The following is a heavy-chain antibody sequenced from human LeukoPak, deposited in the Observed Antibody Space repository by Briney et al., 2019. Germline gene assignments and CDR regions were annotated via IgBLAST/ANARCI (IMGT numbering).Heavy chain of an antibody. D-gene: IGHD3-3*01. CDR1: GFTFSSYS. V-gene: IGHV3-21*01. Sequence: GGSLRLSCATSGFTFSSYSMNWVRQAPGKGLEWVSFISSRSSYIYYADSVKGRFTISRDNAKNSLYLQMNSLRAEDAAVYYCARDGFLEAYGMDVWGQGTTVTVSS. J-gene: IGHJ6*02. CDR3: ARDGFLEAYGMDV. CDR2: ISSRSSYI.